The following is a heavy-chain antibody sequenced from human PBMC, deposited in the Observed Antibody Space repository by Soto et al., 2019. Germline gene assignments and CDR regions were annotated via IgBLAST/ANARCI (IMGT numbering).Heavy chain of an antibody. J-gene: IGHJ6*02. CDR2: IYPGDSDT. CDR1: GYSFTSYW. V-gene: IGHV5-51*01. Sequence: GESLKISCKGSGYSFTSYWIGWVRQMPGKGLEWMGIIYPGDSDTRYSPSFQGQVTISADKSISTAYLQWSSLKASDTAMYYCARLRGAVAGFNYYGMDVWGQGTTVTVSS. D-gene: IGHD6-19*01. CDR3: ARLRGAVAGFNYYGMDV.